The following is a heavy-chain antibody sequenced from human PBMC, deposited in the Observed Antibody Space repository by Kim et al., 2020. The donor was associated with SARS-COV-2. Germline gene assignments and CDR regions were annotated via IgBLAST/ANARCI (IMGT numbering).Heavy chain of an antibody. Sequence: ASVKVSCKASGYTFTSYGISWVRQAPGQGLEWMGWISAYNGNTNYAQKLQGRVTMTTDTSTSTAYMELRSLRSDDTAVYYCARDPMRRVWGSYFSFDYWGQGTLVTVSS. V-gene: IGHV1-18*04. J-gene: IGHJ4*02. CDR1: GYTFTSYG. CDR3: ARDPMRRVWGSYFSFDY. CDR2: ISAYNGNT. D-gene: IGHD3-16*01.